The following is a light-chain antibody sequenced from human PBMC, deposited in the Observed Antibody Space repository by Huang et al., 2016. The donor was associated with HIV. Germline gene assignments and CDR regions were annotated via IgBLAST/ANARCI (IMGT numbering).Light chain of an antibody. V-gene: IGKV1-39*01. Sequence: DIQMTQSPSFLSASVGERVTITCRASQSITNHLNWYQQKPGKATKILIYTASNLQSGGPSRFSVSGSGTEFTLTISNLQPEDFATYYCQQSYTTPLTFGGGTKVEI. J-gene: IGKJ4*01. CDR3: QQSYTTPLT. CDR2: TAS. CDR1: QSITNH.